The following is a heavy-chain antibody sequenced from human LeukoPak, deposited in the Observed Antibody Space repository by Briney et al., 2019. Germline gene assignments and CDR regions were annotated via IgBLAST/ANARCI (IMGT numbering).Heavy chain of an antibody. CDR2: IYYSGST. CDR3: ARAKYCSSTSCYRNYYYGMDV. Sequence: SETLSLTCTVSGGSISSYYWSWIRQPPGKGLEWIGYIYYSGSTNYNPSLKSRVTISVDTSKNQFSLKLSSVTAADTAVYYCARAKYCSSTSCYRNYYYGMDVWGQGTTVTVSS. D-gene: IGHD2-2*02. V-gene: IGHV4-59*12. CDR1: GGSISSYY. J-gene: IGHJ6*02.